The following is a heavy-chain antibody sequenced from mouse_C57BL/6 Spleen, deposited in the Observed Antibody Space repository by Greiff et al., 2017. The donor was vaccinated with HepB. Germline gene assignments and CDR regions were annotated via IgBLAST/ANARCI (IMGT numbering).Heavy chain of an antibody. Sequence: VQLQQSGAELVRPGTSVKVSCKASGYAFTNYLIEWVKQRPGQGLEWIGVINPGSGGTNYNEKFKGKATLTADKSSSTAYMQLSSLTSEDSAVYFCARWGYDYDGFAYWGQGTLVTVSA. CDR3: ARWGYDYDGFAY. D-gene: IGHD2-4*01. CDR1: GYAFTNYL. J-gene: IGHJ3*01. CDR2: INPGSGGT. V-gene: IGHV1-54*01.